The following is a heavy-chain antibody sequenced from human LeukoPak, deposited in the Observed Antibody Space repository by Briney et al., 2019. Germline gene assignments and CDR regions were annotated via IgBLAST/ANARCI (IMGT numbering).Heavy chain of an antibody. CDR3: ARSSVSGSYYLHAFDI. CDR1: GGSISSYY. J-gene: IGHJ3*02. D-gene: IGHD1-26*01. V-gene: IGHV4-59*01. Sequence: SETLSLTCTVSGGSISSYYWSWIRQPPGKGLEWIGYIYYSGGTNYNPSLKSRVTISVDTSKNQFSLKLSSVTAADTAVYYCARSSVSGSYYLHAFDIWGRGTMVTVSS. CDR2: IYYSGGT.